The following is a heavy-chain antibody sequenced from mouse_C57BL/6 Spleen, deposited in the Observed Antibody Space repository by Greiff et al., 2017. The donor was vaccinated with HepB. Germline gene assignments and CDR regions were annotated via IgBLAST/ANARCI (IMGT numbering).Heavy chain of an antibody. J-gene: IGHJ2*01. Sequence: QVQLQQSGAELVRPGASVTLSCKASGYTFTDYEMHWVKQTPVHGLEWIGAIDPETGGTAYNQKFKGKAILTADKSSSTAYMELRSLTSEDSAVYYCTRGPSLFDYWGQGTTLTVSS. V-gene: IGHV1-15*01. CDR3: TRGPSLFDY. CDR1: GYTFTDYE. D-gene: IGHD6-1*01. CDR2: IDPETGGT.